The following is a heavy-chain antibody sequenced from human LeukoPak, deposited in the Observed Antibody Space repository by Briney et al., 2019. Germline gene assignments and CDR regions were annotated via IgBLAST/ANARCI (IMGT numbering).Heavy chain of an antibody. V-gene: IGHV3-23*01. CDR3: AKEMRGSWYTGLDYFDY. CDR1: GFTFSSYG. J-gene: IGHJ4*02. D-gene: IGHD6-13*01. Sequence: PGGTLRLSCAASGFTFSSYGMSWVRQAPGKGLEWVSAISGNGGNTYYAGSVKGRFTISRDNSKNTLYLQMHSLRAEDTAVYYCAKEMRGSWYTGLDYFDYWGQGTLVTVSS. CDR2: ISGNGGNT.